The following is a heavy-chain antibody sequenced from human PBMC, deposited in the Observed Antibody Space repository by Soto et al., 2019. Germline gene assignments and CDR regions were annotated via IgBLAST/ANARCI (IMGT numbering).Heavy chain of an antibody. J-gene: IGHJ4*02. CDR2: IYYSGST. Sequence: SETLSLTCTVSGGSISSSTYYWGWIRQPPGKGLEWIGSIYYSGSTYYNPSLKSRVTISVDTSKNQFSLKLSSVTAADTAVYYCARGLITGSHYSGGWYYFDSWGQGTQVTVSS. CDR3: ARGLITGSHYSGGWYYFDS. V-gene: IGHV4-39*07. CDR1: GGSISSSTYY. D-gene: IGHD6-19*01.